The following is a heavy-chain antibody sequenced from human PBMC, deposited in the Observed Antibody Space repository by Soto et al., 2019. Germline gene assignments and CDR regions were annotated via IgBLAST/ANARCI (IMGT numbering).Heavy chain of an antibody. CDR1: GYTFTSCA. D-gene: IGHD2-15*01. CDR2: INAGNGNT. V-gene: IGHV1-3*01. Sequence: QVQLVQSGAEVKKPGASVKVSCKASGYTFTSCAMHWVRQAPGHRLEWMGWINAGNGNTKYSQKFQGRVTITRDTSAGTASMELSRLRPEDRAVYDCARGPGGPDGPGDDWGQGTLVTVSS. J-gene: IGHJ4*02. CDR3: ARGPGGPDGPGDD.